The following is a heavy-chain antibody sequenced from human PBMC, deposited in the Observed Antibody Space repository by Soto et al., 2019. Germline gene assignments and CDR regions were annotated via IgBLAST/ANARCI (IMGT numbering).Heavy chain of an antibody. V-gene: IGHV4-39*01. Sequence: SETLSLTCTVSGGSISSSSYSWGWIRQPPGKGLEWIGSIYYSGSPYYNPSLKSRVTVSVDTSKNQFSLKLSSVTAADTAVYYCARHEGCSSTSCSATNWFDPWGQGTLVTVSS. CDR3: ARHEGCSSTSCSATNWFDP. CDR2: IYYSGSP. J-gene: IGHJ5*01. D-gene: IGHD2-2*01. CDR1: GGSISSSSYS.